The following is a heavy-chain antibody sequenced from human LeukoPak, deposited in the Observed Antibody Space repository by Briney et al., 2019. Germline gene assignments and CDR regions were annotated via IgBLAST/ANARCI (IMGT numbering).Heavy chain of an antibody. CDR1: GFTFSSYW. D-gene: IGHD2-2*02. Sequence: GGSLRLSCAASGFTFSSYWMSWVRQAPGRGLEWVANIKQDGSEKYYVDSVKGRFTISRDNAKNSLYLQMNSLRAEDTAVYYCARDPTFYFSSTSCHIWNSDYWGQGSLVTVSS. V-gene: IGHV3-7*01. J-gene: IGHJ4*02. CDR3: ARDPTFYFSSTSCHIWNSDY. CDR2: IKQDGSEK.